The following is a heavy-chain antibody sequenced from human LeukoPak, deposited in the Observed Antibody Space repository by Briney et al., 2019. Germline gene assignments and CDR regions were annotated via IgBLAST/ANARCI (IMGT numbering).Heavy chain of an antibody. D-gene: IGHD2-2*01. Sequence: GRSLRLFSAASGFTFSSYAMHWVRQAPGKGLEWVAVISYDGSNKYYADSVKGRFTISRDNSKNTLYLQMNSLRAEDTAVYYCAREVRHAMTPFFDYWGQGTLVTVSS. CDR1: GFTFSSYA. CDR2: ISYDGSNK. V-gene: IGHV3-30-3*01. J-gene: IGHJ4*02. CDR3: AREVRHAMTPFFDY.